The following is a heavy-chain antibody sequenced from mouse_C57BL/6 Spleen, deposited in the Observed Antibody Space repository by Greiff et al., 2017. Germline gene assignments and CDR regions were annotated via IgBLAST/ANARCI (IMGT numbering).Heavy chain of an antibody. V-gene: IGHV5-16*01. CDR1: GFTFSDYY. D-gene: IGHD2-3*01. Sequence: EVMLVESEGGLVQPGSSMKLSCTASGFTFSDYYMAWVRQVPEKGLEWVANINYDGSSTYYLDSLKSRFIISRDNAKNILYLQMSSLKSEDTATYYCARALYDGYYYFDYWGQGTTLTVSS. J-gene: IGHJ2*01. CDR3: ARALYDGYYYFDY. CDR2: INYDGSST.